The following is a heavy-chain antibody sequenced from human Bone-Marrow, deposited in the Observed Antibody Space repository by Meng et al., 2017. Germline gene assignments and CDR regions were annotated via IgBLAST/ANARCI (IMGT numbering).Heavy chain of an antibody. D-gene: IGHD6-19*01. J-gene: IGHJ4*02. CDR2: INADEAI. Sequence: GESLKISCATSGFTFSRYELDWVRRAPGKGLEWISFINADEAIHYADSVRGRFTISRDNAMNSVFLQMNSLRVEDTAIYYCARVDSSGWYWGQRTLVPVSS. CDR3: ARVDSSGWY. V-gene: IGHV3-48*03. CDR1: GFTFSRYE.